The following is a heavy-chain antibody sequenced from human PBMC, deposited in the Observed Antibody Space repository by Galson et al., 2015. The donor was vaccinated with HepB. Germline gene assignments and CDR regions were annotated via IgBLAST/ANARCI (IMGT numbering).Heavy chain of an antibody. Sequence: SVKVSCKASGGTFSSYAISWVRQAPGQGLEWMGGIIPILGIANYAQKFQGRVTITADKSTSTAYMELSSLRSEDTAVYYCASGEIVVPAATDRYYYYYMDVWGKGTTVTVSS. CDR3: ASGEIVVPAATDRYYYYYMDV. CDR2: IIPILGIA. CDR1: GGTFSSYA. V-gene: IGHV1-69*10. J-gene: IGHJ6*03. D-gene: IGHD2-2*01.